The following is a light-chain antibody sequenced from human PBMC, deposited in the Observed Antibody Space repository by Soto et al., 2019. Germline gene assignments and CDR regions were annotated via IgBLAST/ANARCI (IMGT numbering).Light chain of an antibody. CDR3: AALDDSLRVG. CDR1: SSNIGSNY. J-gene: IGLJ2*01. Sequence: SVLTQRPSASGPPGQRVTISCSGSSSNIGSNYVYWYQQLPGTAPKLLIYSNNQRPSGVPDRFSGSKSGTSASLAISGLRSENEADYFCAALDDSLRVGFGGGTKVTVL. CDR2: SNN. V-gene: IGLV1-47*02.